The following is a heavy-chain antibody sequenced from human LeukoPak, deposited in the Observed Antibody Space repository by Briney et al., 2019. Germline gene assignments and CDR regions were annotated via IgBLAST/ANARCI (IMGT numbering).Heavy chain of an antibody. CDR2: ISSSSSYI. V-gene: IGHV3-21*04. J-gene: IGHJ4*02. Sequence: PGRSLRLSCAASGFTFSSYSMNWVRQAPGKGLEWVSSISSSSSYIYYADSVKGRFTISRDKSKSTLYLQMNSLRAEDTAVYYCAKGAYDYIEIAYFDYWGQGSLVTVSS. CDR1: GFTFSSYS. D-gene: IGHD5-12*01. CDR3: AKGAYDYIEIAYFDY.